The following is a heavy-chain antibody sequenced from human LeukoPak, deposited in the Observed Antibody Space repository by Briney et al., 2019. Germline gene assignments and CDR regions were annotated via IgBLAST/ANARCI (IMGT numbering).Heavy chain of an antibody. CDR1: GGSFSSGSYY. D-gene: IGHD3-3*01. V-gene: IGHV4-61*01. J-gene: IGHJ6*02. CDR2: IYYSGST. CDR3: ASYYDFWSGSSYGMDV. Sequence: PSETLSLTCTVSGGSFSSGSYYWSWIRQPPGKGLEWIGYIYYSGSTNYNPSLKSRVTISVDTSKNQFSLKLSSVTAADTAVYYCASYYDFWSGSSYGMDVWGQGTTVTVSS.